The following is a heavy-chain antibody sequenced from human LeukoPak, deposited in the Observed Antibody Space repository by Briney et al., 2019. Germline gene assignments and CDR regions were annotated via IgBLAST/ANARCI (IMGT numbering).Heavy chain of an antibody. CDR2: ISSSMSTI. CDR3: AREAPYCSSTSCYAVNSFDY. D-gene: IGHD2-2*01. J-gene: IGHJ4*02. CDR1: GFTPSSNS. Sequence: PGGSLRLSCAASGFTPSSNSMNRVRQAPGKGLEWGSYISSSMSTIYYADSVKGRFTISRDNAKNSLYLQMNSLRAEDTAVYYCAREAPYCSSTSCYAVNSFDYWGQGTLVTVSS. V-gene: IGHV3-48*01.